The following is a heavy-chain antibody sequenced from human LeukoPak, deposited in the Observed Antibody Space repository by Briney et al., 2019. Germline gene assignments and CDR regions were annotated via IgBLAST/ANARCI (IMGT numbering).Heavy chain of an antibody. CDR2: ISGSGGST. Sequence: GGSLRLSCAASGFTFSSYAMSWVRQAPGKGLEWVSAISGSGGSTYYADSVKGRFTISRDNAKNSVCLQMNSLRAEDTAVYYCAKVKAEGELLPFDYWGQGTLVTVSS. V-gene: IGHV3-23*01. CDR3: AKVKAEGELLPFDY. J-gene: IGHJ4*02. D-gene: IGHD1-26*01. CDR1: GFTFSSYA.